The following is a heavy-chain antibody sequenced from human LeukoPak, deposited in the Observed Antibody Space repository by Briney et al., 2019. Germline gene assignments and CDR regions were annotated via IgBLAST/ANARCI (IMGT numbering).Heavy chain of an antibody. J-gene: IGHJ4*02. CDR1: GFTFSNYA. D-gene: IGHD2-2*01. Sequence: GGALRLSCAASGFTFSNYAMHWVRQAPGKGLEWVAVISYDGNSKNYANSVKGRFTISRDNSKNTLYLQMNSLRAEDTAVYYCARAMVVLVPAAMWGQGTLVTVSS. CDR2: ISYDGNSK. V-gene: IGHV3-30-3*01. CDR3: ARAMVVLVPAAM.